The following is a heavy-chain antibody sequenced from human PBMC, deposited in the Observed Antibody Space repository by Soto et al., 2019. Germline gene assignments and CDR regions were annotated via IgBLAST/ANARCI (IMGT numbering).Heavy chain of an antibody. CDR2: ISGYDGHT. D-gene: IGHD3-16*01. V-gene: IGHV1-18*01. CDR1: GYTFTTYG. J-gene: IGHJ6*02. Sequence: QVQLVQSGAEVRKPGASVKVSCKASGYTFTTYGISWVRQAPGHGLEWMGWISGYDGHTKYAQKFQGRIIMTTDTSTSTVYMDLRSLRSDDTAVYYCAREGEMPYYYYGLDVWGQGTTVTVSS. CDR3: AREGEMPYYYYGLDV.